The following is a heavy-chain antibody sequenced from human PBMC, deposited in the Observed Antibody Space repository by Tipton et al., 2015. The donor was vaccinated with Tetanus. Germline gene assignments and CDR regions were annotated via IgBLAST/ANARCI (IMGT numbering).Heavy chain of an antibody. V-gene: IGHV3-23*01. D-gene: IGHD3-22*01. CDR1: GFRFNSYA. CDR3: AKAWGAVVTLDY. CDR2: ILAGGGST. Sequence: SLRLSCAASGFRFNSYAMSWARQAPGKGLEWVSGILAGGGSTYYADSVKGRFTMSRDNSQDTVSLQMNNLRADDTAAYYCAKAWGAVVTLDYWGQGTLVTVSS. J-gene: IGHJ4*02.